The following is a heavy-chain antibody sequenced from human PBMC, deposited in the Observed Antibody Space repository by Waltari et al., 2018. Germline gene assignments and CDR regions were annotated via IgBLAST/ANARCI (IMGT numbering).Heavy chain of an antibody. CDR2: IKQDGSEK. V-gene: IGHV3-7*01. CDR3: ARDGYYDSSGPFDY. D-gene: IGHD3-22*01. J-gene: IGHJ4*02. CDR1: GFTFSSYW. Sequence: EVQLVESGGGLVQPGGSLRLSCAASGFTFSSYWMSWVRQAPGKGLEWVANIKQDGSEKYYGDSVKGRFTISRDNAKNSLYLQMNSLRAEDTAVYYCARDGYYDSSGPFDYWGQGTLVTVSS.